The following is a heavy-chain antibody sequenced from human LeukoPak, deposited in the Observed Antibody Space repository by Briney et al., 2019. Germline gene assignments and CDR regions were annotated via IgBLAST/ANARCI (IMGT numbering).Heavy chain of an antibody. V-gene: IGHV3-66*01. D-gene: IGHD2-2*02. CDR1: GFTVSSNY. CDR3: ATEGDYCSSTSCYTEFDY. J-gene: IGHJ4*02. CDR2: LYSGGST. Sequence: GGSLRLSCAASGFTVSSNYMSWVCQAPGKGLEWVSVLYSGGSTYYADSVKGRFTISRDNSKNTLYLQMNSLRAEDTAVYYCATEGDYCSSTSCYTEFDYWGQGTLVTVSS.